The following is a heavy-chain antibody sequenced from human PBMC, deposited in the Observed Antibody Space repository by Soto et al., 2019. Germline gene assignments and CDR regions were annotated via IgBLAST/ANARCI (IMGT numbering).Heavy chain of an antibody. Sequence: QVQLVQSGAEVKKPGASVKVSCKASGYTFTSYAMHWVRQAPGQRLEWMGWINAGNGNTKYSQKFQGRVTITRDTSANTAYRELSSLRSEDTAVYYCARTVSGWYDYRGQGTRVTVSS. D-gene: IGHD6-19*01. CDR3: ARTVSGWYDY. V-gene: IGHV1-3*01. J-gene: IGHJ4*02. CDR1: GYTFTSYA. CDR2: INAGNGNT.